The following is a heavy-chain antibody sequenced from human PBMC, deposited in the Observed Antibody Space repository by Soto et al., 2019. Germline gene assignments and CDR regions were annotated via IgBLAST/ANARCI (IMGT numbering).Heavy chain of an antibody. D-gene: IGHD3-3*01. J-gene: IGHJ6*02. CDR2: IDPSDSYT. CDR1: GYSFTSYW. Sequence: PGESLKISCKGSGYSFTSYWISWVRQMPGKGLEWMGRIDPSDSYTNYSPSFQGHVTISADKSISTAYLQWSSLKASDTAMYYCARPKYDFWSGYYTGNYYYYGMDVWGQGTTVTVSS. V-gene: IGHV5-10-1*01. CDR3: ARPKYDFWSGYYTGNYYYYGMDV.